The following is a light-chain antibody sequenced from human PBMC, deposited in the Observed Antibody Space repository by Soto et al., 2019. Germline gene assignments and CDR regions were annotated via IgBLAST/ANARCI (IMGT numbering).Light chain of an antibody. CDR3: AAWDDSLSARWV. Sequence: QSVLTQPPSASGTPGQRVTISCSGSSSNIGSNYVYWYQQLTGTAPKLLIYSNNQRPSGVPDRFSGSKSGTSASLAISGLRSEDEADYYCAAWDDSLSARWVFGGGTKLTVL. J-gene: IGLJ3*02. CDR2: SNN. CDR1: SSNIGSNY. V-gene: IGLV1-47*02.